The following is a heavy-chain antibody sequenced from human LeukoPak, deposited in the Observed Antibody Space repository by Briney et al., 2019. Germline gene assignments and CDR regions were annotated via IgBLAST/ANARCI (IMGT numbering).Heavy chain of an antibody. V-gene: IGHV1-69*13. Sequence: GASVKVSCKASGYTFTSYGISWVRQAPGQGLEWMGGIIPIFGTANYAQKFQGRVTITADESTSTAYMELSSLRSEDTAVYYCARWLRLVRGGYNWFDPWGQGTLVTVSS. D-gene: IGHD5-12*01. CDR3: ARWLRLVRGGYNWFDP. CDR2: IIPIFGTA. J-gene: IGHJ5*02. CDR1: GYTFTSYG.